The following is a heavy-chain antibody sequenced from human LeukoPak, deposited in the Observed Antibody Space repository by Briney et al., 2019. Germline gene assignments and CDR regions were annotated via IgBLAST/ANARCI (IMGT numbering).Heavy chain of an antibody. J-gene: IGHJ4*02. Sequence: SVTVSCTASGGTFSSYAISWVRQAPGQGLEWMGGIIPIFGTANYAQKFQGRVTITADESTSTAYMELSSLRSEDTAVYYCATLERWLTSVDYWGQGTLVTVSS. CDR2: IIPIFGTA. D-gene: IGHD6-19*01. CDR3: ATLERWLTSVDY. CDR1: GGTFSSYA. V-gene: IGHV1-69*13.